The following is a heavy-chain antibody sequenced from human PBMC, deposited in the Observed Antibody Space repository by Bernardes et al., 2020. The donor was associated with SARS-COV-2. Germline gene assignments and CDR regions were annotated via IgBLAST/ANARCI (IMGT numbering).Heavy chain of an antibody. J-gene: IGHJ6*02. CDR3: ARDGCSGGSCYHSGLHYYYGMDV. CDR1: GYTFTSYG. Sequence: ASVKVSCKASGYTFTSYGINWVRQAPGQGLEWMGWISAYNGNTNYAQKLQGRVTMTTDTSTSTAYMELRSLRSDDTAVYYCARDGCSGGSCYHSGLHYYYGMDVWGQGTTVTVSS. D-gene: IGHD2-15*01. CDR2: ISAYNGNT. V-gene: IGHV1-18*04.